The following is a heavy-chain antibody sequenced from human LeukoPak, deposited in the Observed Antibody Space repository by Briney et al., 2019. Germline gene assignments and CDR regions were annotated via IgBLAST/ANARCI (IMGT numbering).Heavy chain of an antibody. CDR3: ARVRRDGYNFYFDY. Sequence: GGSLRLSCAASGFTFSNYIMNWVRQAPGKGPEWLSYISSSSSPVYYADSVKGRFTISRDNAKNSLYLQMNSLRAEDTAVYYCARVRRDGYNFYFDYWGQGTLVTVSS. V-gene: IGHV3-48*01. D-gene: IGHD5-24*01. CDR1: GFTFSNYI. J-gene: IGHJ4*02. CDR2: ISSSSSPV.